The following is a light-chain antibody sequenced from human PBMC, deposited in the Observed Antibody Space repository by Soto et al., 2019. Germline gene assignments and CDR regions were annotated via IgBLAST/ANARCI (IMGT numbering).Light chain of an antibody. J-gene: IGKJ2*01. CDR2: GIS. Sequence: SLLTQSPGTLSLSPGERATLSCRASQSVTNRYFAWYQQRPGQAPRLLIYGISSRATGIPDRFSGSGSGTDFTLTISRLEPEDFVVYYCQQYSSLPHTFGQGTKLEVK. CDR3: QQYSSLPHT. V-gene: IGKV3-20*01. CDR1: QSVTNRY.